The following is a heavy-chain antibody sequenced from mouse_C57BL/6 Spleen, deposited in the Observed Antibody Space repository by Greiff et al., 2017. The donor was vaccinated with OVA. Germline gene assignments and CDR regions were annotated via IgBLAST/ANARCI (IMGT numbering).Heavy chain of an antibody. CDR3: TRDDGYYDWYFDV. D-gene: IGHD2-3*01. J-gene: IGHJ1*03. V-gene: IGHV1-15*01. CDR2: IDPETGGT. Sequence: QVQLQQSGAELVRPGASVTLSCKASGYTFTDYEMHWVKQTPVHGLEWIGAIDPETGGTAYNQKFKGKAILTADKSSSTAYMELRSLTSEDSAVYYCTRDDGYYDWYFDVWGTGTTVTVSS. CDR1: GYTFTDYE.